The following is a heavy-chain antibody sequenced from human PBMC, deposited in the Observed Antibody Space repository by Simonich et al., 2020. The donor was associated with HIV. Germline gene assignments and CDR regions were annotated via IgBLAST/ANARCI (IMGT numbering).Heavy chain of an antibody. Sequence: QVQLQQWGAGLLEPSETLSLTCAVYGGSFSGYYLSWIRQPPGTGLEWIGEVNLGGSTDYNPSLKSRVTISIDTSKNQFSLKLSSVTAADTAVYYCARLIRGSAFDIWGQGTMVTVSS. CDR3: ARLIRGSAFDI. D-gene: IGHD3-3*01. CDR1: GGSFSGYY. CDR2: VNLGGST. J-gene: IGHJ3*02. V-gene: IGHV4-34*01.